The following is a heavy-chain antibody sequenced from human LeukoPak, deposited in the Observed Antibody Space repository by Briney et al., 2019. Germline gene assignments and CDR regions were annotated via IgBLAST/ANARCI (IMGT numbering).Heavy chain of an antibody. V-gene: IGHV4-39*01. CDR1: GDSISISSYF. D-gene: IGHD1-26*01. J-gene: IGHJ4*02. Sequence: SETLSLTCTVSGDSISISSYFWAWIRQPPGKGLEWTGSIYYTGSTYFNPSLKSRVTLSVDTSKNQFSLKLNSVTAADTAVYYCATFSYSGNYDDYWGQGTLVTVSS. CDR3: ATFSYSGNYDDY. CDR2: IYYTGST.